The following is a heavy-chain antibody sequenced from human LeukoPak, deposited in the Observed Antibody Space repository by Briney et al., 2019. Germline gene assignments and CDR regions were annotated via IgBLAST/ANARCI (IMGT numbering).Heavy chain of an antibody. Sequence: PSETLSLTCAVYGGPFSGYYWSWIRQPPGKGLEWMGEINHSGSTNYNPSLKSRVTISVDTSKNQFSLKLSSVTAADTAVYYCARGPRYDYVWGSSRYFDYWGQGTLVTVSS. CDR2: INHSGST. V-gene: IGHV4-34*01. J-gene: IGHJ4*02. CDR1: GGPFSGYY. CDR3: ARGPRYDYVWGSSRYFDY. D-gene: IGHD3-16*02.